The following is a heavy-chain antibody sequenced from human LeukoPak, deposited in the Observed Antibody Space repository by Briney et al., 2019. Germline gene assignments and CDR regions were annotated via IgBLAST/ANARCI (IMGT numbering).Heavy chain of an antibody. V-gene: IGHV4-39*07. CDR2: IYYSGST. J-gene: IGHJ4*02. CDR3: ARYYYDRYYFDY. D-gene: IGHD3-22*01. Sequence: SETLSLTCTVSGGSISSSNYYWGWIRQPPGKGLEWIGSIYYSGSTYYNPSLKSRVTISVDTSKNQFSLKLSSVTAADTAVYYCARYYYDRYYFDYWGQGTLVTVSS. CDR1: GGSISSSNYY.